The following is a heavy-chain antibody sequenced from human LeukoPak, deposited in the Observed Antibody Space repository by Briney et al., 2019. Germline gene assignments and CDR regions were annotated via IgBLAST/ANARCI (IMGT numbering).Heavy chain of an antibody. D-gene: IGHD3-10*01. CDR3: AKAMAPFYDYFDY. CDR1: GFTFSSYA. J-gene: IGHJ4*02. V-gene: IGHV3-23*01. Sequence: GGSLRLSCAAPGFTFSSYAMSWVRQAPGKGLEWVSAISGSGGSTYYADSVKGRFTISRDNSKNTLYLQMNSLRAEDTAVYYCAKAMAPFYDYFDYWGQGTLVTVSS. CDR2: ISGSGGST.